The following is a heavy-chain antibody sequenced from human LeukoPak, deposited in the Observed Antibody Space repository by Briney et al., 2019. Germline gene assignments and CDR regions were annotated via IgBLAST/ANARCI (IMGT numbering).Heavy chain of an antibody. CDR1: GGSISSSSYY. D-gene: IGHD3-3*01. J-gene: IGHJ4*02. V-gene: IGHV4-39*07. CDR2: IYSSGST. CDR3: ARDYDFWSGYLGN. Sequence: SETLSLTCTVSGGSISSSSYYWGWIRQPPGKGLEWIGRIYSSGSTNYNPSLKSRVTISVDTSKNQFSLKLSSVTAADTAVYYCARDYDFWSGYLGNWGQGTLVTVSS.